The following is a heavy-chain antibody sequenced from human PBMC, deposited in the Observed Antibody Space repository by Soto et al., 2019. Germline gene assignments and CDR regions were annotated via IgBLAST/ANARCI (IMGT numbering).Heavy chain of an antibody. V-gene: IGHV1-69*08. Sequence: QAQLVQSGAEVKKPGSSVKVSCKVSGGTFSSHTFSWVRQAPGQGLEWMGRIIPALGTATYAQKFQGRVTITADESATTVYMELNSLRSEDTAVYYCARPDFGDYWYFDLWGRGTLVTVSS. CDR3: ARPDFGDYWYFDL. J-gene: IGHJ2*01. D-gene: IGHD4-17*01. CDR2: IIPALGTA. CDR1: GGTFSSHT.